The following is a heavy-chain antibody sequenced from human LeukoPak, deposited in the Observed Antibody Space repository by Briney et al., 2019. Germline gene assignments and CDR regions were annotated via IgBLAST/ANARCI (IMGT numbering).Heavy chain of an antibody. D-gene: IGHD4-11*01. Sequence: PGGSLRLSCVVSGFPFSDYWMAWVRQAPGKGLEWVASIKQDGGEEFYVDSMKGRFSISRDNAKNSLYLQINRLRAEDTAVYYCAREDHSKYEYWGQGTLVTVSS. CDR1: GFPFSDYW. V-gene: IGHV3-7*01. J-gene: IGHJ4*02. CDR2: IKQDGGEE. CDR3: AREDHSKYEY.